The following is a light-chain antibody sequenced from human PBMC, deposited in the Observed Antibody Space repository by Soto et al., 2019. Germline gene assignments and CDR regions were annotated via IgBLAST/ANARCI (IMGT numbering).Light chain of an antibody. CDR1: QSVSSY. Sequence: EIVLTQSPPTLSLSLGERGTLSCRASQSVSSYLAWYQQKPGQAPKLLIYVASSRHTGIPARFSGSGSGTDFSLTISSLEPEDVAPYYCRQGNNLPRTFGQGTKVEIK. J-gene: IGKJ2*01. CDR2: VAS. V-gene: IGKV3-11*01. CDR3: RQGNNLPRT.